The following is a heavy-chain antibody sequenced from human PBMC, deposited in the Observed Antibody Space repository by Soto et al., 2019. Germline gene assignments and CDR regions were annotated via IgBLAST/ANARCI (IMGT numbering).Heavy chain of an antibody. CDR2: IYHSGST. CDR3: ARIIGYGDYSHGMDG. J-gene: IGHJ6*02. Sequence: QVQLQESGPGLVKPSGTLSLTCAVSGGSISSSNWWRWVRQPPGKGLEWSGEIYHSGSTNYNPSLKIRVTRSVDESKNQFSLKLSSVTAADTAVYYCARIIGYGDYSHGMDGWGQGTTVTVSS. V-gene: IGHV4-4*02. CDR1: GGSISSSNW. D-gene: IGHD4-17*01.